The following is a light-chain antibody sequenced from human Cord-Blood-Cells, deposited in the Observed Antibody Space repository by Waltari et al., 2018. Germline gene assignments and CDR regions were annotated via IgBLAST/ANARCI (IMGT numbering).Light chain of an antibody. V-gene: IGLV3-1*01. CDR1: KLGANY. CDR3: QAWDSSTHNYV. Sequence: SYELTQPPSVSVSPGQTASITCSGDKLGANYASWSQQKPGQSPVPVIYQDSKRASGFPERFSGSNSGNTATLTISGTQAMDEADYYCQAWDSSTHNYVFGTGTKVTVL. J-gene: IGLJ1*01. CDR2: QDS.